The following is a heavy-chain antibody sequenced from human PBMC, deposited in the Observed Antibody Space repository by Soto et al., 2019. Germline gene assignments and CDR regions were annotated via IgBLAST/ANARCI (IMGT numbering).Heavy chain of an antibody. CDR3: AKIITLLELRESYFGY. D-gene: IGHD1-7*01. J-gene: IGHJ4*02. Sequence: GGSLRLSCAASAFTLSSYGMHWVRGTPGKGLKWVAVISYDGSNKYYADSVKGRFTISRDNSKNTLYLQMNSLRAEDTAVYYCAKIITLLELRESYFGYWGQGTRVAVSS. V-gene: IGHV3-30*18. CDR2: ISYDGSNK. CDR1: AFTLSSYG.